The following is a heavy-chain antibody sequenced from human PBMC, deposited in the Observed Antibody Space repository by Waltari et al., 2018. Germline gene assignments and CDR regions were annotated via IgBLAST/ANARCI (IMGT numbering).Heavy chain of an antibody. D-gene: IGHD3-22*01. CDR3: ARSGYYDSSGYYWWFDP. V-gene: IGHV4-39*01. CDR1: GGSISSSNYY. J-gene: IGHJ5*02. Sequence: QLQLQESGPGLVKPSETLSLTCTVSGGSISSSNYYWGWIRQPPGKGLEWIGSIYYSGSTYYNPSLKRRVTISVDTSKNQFYLKWNSVTAADTAVHYCARSGYYDSSGYYWWFDPWGQGTLVTVSS. CDR2: IYYSGST.